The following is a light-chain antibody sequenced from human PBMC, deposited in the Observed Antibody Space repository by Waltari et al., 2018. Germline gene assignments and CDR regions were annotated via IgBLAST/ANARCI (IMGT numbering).Light chain of an antibody. CDR3: MIFHGNAWV. Sequence: QAVLTQPSSLSASPGASASPTCTSRSGINVGAYRIYWYQPTPGSPPQYLLRYKADSDKGLGSGVPSRFSGSKDASANAGILLISGLQSDDEADYYCMIFHGNAWVFGGGTKLTVL. CDR1: SGINVGAYR. J-gene: IGLJ2*01. CDR2: YKADSDK. V-gene: IGLV5-45*03.